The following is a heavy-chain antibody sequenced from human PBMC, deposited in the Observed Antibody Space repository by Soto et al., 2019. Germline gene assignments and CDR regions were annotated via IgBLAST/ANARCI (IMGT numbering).Heavy chain of an antibody. CDR1: GVSVSSDIYY. CDR2: IYYSGNT. D-gene: IGHD2-2*01. J-gene: IGHJ6*02. V-gene: IGHV4-31*03. Sequence: QVQLQESGPGLVKPSQTLSLTCSVSGVSVSSDIYYWSWIRHHPGKGLEWIGYIYYSGNTYYNPSLGGRVTISLDTSKNHFSLRLRSVTPADTAVYYCARCPVVVVPAANYGLDVWGQGTTVTVSS. CDR3: ARCPVVVVPAANYGLDV.